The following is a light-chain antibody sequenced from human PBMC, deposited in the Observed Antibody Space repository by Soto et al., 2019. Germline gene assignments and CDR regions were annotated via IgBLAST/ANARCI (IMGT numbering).Light chain of an antibody. J-gene: IGLJ1*01. V-gene: IGLV3-21*02. CDR3: LVWDSIGDNYV. CDR1: NIGSDT. Sequence: SYELTHPPSVSVAPGETARISRRRNNIGSDTVHWYQQKPGQAPVVVVYDDSERPSGTPERISGSNSGDTATLTIRRVEAGDEADYYCLVWDSIGDNYVFGSGTKVTVL. CDR2: DDS.